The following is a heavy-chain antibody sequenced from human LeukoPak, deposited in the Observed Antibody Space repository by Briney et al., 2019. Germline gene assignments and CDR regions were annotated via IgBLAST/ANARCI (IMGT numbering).Heavy chain of an antibody. CDR1: GFNFNNFA. V-gene: IGHV3-23*01. CDR2: MTGPAVTT. CDR3: AKRAAIAH. J-gene: IGHJ4*02. Sequence: GGSLRLTCAASGFNFNNFAMSWVGQAPEKGPEWLSAMTGPAVTTYYAGSVKGRFTISRDYSKSMLYLQMTSLSVEDTAIYYCAKRAAIAHWGKGTLVTVSS. D-gene: IGHD2-21*01.